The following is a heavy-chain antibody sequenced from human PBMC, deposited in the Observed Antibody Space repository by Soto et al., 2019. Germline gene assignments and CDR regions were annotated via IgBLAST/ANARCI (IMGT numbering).Heavy chain of an antibody. CDR2: IIPIFGTA. CDR1: GGTFSSYA. J-gene: IGHJ6*02. D-gene: IGHD2-15*01. Sequence: SVKVSCKASGGTFSSYAISWVRQAPGQGLEWMGGIIPIFGTANYAQKFQGRVTITADESTSTAYMELSSLRSEDTAVYYCARGQGYCSGGSCYGMDVWGQGTTVTVSS. V-gene: IGHV1-69*13. CDR3: ARGQGYCSGGSCYGMDV.